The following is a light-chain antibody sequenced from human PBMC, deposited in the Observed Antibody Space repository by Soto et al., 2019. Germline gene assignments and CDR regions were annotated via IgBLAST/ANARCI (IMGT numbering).Light chain of an antibody. CDR1: QSISNH. CDR2: RAS. CDR3: QQYNSGPPIT. Sequence: EVVMTQSPATLSVSPGERATLSCRASQSISNHLAWYQQKPGQAPRLLLYRASTRAPGVPARFSGSGSGTEFTLTISSLQSEDFAVYYCQQYNSGPPITFGQGTRLEMK. J-gene: IGKJ5*01. V-gene: IGKV3-15*01.